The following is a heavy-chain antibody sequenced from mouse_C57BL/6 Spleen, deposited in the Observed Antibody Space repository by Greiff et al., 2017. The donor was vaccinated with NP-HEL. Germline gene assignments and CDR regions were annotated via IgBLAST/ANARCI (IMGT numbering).Heavy chain of an antibody. V-gene: IGHV1-15*01. CDR3: TRYGYDGYYYAMDY. Sequence: VQLQQSGAELVRPGASVTLSCKASGYTFTDYEMHWVKQTPVHGLEWIGAIDPETGGTAYNQKFKGKAILTADKSSSTAYMELRSLTSEDSAVYYCTRYGYDGYYYAMDYWGQGTSVTVSS. D-gene: IGHD2-2*01. CDR2: IDPETGGT. CDR1: GYTFTDYE. J-gene: IGHJ4*01.